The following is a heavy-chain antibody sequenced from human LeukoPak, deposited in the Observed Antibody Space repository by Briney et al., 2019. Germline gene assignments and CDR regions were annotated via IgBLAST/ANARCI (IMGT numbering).Heavy chain of an antibody. Sequence: SVKVSCKASGGTFSSYAISWVRQAPGQGLEWMGGIIPIFGTANYAQKFQGRVTITADESTSTAYMELSSLRSEDTAVYYCARAQLGYCSSTGCYQRHFDYWGQGTLVTVSS. J-gene: IGHJ4*02. V-gene: IGHV1-69*13. CDR2: IIPIFGTA. CDR1: GGTFSSYA. D-gene: IGHD2-2*01. CDR3: ARAQLGYCSSTGCYQRHFDY.